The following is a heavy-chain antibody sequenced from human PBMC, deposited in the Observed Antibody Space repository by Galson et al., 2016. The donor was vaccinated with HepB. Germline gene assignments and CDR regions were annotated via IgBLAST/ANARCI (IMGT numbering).Heavy chain of an antibody. J-gene: IGHJ4*02. CDR3: ARGGMRPSGTFIY. CDR1: GFTLSSYW. V-gene: IGHV3-74*01. Sequence: SLRLSCAASGFTLSSYWMHWVRQSPGKGLEWVSRINEDGRITDYADSVKGRFTISRDNAKNSLFLQMNSLRVEDTAVYYCARGGMRPSGTFIYWGQGALVTVSS. D-gene: IGHD3-10*01. CDR2: INEDGRIT.